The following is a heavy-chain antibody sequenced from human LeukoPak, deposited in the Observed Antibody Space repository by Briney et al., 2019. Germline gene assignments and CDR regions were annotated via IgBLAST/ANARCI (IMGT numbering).Heavy chain of an antibody. V-gene: IGHV3-30*18. CDR1: GFSFSTFG. CDR3: AKDMGYSSMLSDE. J-gene: IGHJ4*02. Sequence: GGSPRLSCVASGFSFSTFGMHWVRQAPGKGLEWVALVSDDGQYYADSVKGRFTISRDNSKNTVYLQMNSLRAEDTAVYYCAKDMGYSSMLSDEWGQGTLVTVSS. CDR2: VSDDGQ. D-gene: IGHD3-16*01.